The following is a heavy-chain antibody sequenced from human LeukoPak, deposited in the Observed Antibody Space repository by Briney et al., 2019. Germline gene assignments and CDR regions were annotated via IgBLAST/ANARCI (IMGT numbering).Heavy chain of an antibody. J-gene: IGHJ4*02. Sequence: ASVKVSCKASGYTFTSYDINWVRQATGQGLEWMGWMNPNSGSTGYAQKFQGRVTMTRNTSISTAYMELSSLRSEDTAVYYCARRSRSYGSGNIGGYWGQGTLVTVSS. V-gene: IGHV1-8*01. CDR3: ARRSRSYGSGNIGGY. CDR1: GYTFTSYD. CDR2: MNPNSGST. D-gene: IGHD3-10*01.